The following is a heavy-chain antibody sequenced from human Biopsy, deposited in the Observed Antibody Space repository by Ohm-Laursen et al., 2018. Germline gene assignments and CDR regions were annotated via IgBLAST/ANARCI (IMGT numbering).Heavy chain of an antibody. CDR1: GDSMGTYY. CDR3: AGIVLGPTNDAFDI. CDR2: IYYSGTT. J-gene: IGHJ3*02. V-gene: IGHV4-59*12. Sequence: GTLSLTYAVSGDSMGTYYWSWIRQPPGKVMEWIASIYYSGTTHKNPSLKSRVTISVDTSQGLLSLDLSSVTAADTAVYYCAGIVLGPTNDAFDIWGQGTMVTVSS. D-gene: IGHD1-26*01.